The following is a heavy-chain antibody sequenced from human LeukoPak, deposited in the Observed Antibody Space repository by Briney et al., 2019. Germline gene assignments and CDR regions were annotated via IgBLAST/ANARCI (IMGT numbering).Heavy chain of an antibody. CDR1: GGSISSSSYY. D-gene: IGHD3-3*01. V-gene: IGHV3-23*01. J-gene: IGHJ6*02. CDR3: AKDFWSMVGYMDV. Sequence: PSETLSLTCTVSGGSISSSSYYWGWIRQPPGKGLEWVSIVSGNGGVTFYADSVKGRFTISRDNSKNTLYMQMNSLRAEDTAVYYCAKDFWSMVGYMDVWGQGTTVSVSS. CDR2: VSGNGGVT.